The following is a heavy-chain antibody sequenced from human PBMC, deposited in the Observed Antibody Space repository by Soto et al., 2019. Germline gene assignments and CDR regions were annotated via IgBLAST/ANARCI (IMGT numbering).Heavy chain of an antibody. V-gene: IGHV1-18*04. J-gene: IGHJ4*02. D-gene: IGHD2-8*01. CDR3: ARDSHYCTNGVCYIPSFDY. CDR1: GYTFTSYG. CDR2: IGAYNGNT. Sequence: ASVKVSCKASGYTFTSYGISWVRQAPGQGLEWMGWIGAYNGNTNYAQKLQGRVTMTTDTSTSTAYMELRSLRSNDTAVYYCARDSHYCTNGVCYIPSFDYWGQGTLVTVSS.